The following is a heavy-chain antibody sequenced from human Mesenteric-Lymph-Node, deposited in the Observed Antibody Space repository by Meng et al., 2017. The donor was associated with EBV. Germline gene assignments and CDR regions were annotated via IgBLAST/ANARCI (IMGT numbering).Heavy chain of an antibody. Sequence: LRGSGPELGNPSQTLSLTCAVSGGSISNADYYWSWIRQPPGKGLEWIGFISYTGSTSYNPSLKSRLSMSVDTSKNQFSLRLRSVTAADTAVFYCATFASSLYWNQLLSREGYWGQGTLVTVSS. CDR2: ISYTGST. J-gene: IGHJ4*02. CDR1: GGSISNADYY. V-gene: IGHV4-30-4*01. D-gene: IGHD2-2*01. CDR3: ATFASSLYWNQLLSREGY.